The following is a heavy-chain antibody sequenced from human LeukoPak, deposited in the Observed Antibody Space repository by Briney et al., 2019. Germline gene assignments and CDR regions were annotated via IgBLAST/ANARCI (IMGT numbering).Heavy chain of an antibody. J-gene: IGHJ3*02. CDR2: ISYDGSNK. CDR3: ARALGSMIVHAFDI. V-gene: IGHV3-30*03. D-gene: IGHD3-22*01. CDR1: GFTFSSYG. Sequence: GGSLRLSCAASGFTFSSYGMHWVRQAPGKGLEWVAVISYDGSNKYYADSVKGRFTISRDNSKNTLHLQMISLRAEDTAVYYCARALGSMIVHAFDIWGQGTMVTVSS.